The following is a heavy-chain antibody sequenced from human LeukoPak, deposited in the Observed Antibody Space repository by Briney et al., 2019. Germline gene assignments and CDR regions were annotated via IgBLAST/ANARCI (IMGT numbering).Heavy chain of an antibody. CDR2: VHYSGTT. CDR3: AREGASGDGYKLVY. CDR1: GGSISSYY. V-gene: IGHV4-59*12. J-gene: IGHJ4*02. D-gene: IGHD5-24*01. Sequence: SETLSLTCTVSGGSISSYYWSWIRQPPGKGLEWIGYVHYSGTTNYNPSLKSRVTISVDTSKNLFSLKLSSVTAADTAVYYCAREGASGDGYKLVYWGQGTLVTVSS.